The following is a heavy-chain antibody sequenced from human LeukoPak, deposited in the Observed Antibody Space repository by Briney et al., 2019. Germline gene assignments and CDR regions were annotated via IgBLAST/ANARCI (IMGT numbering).Heavy chain of an antibody. V-gene: IGHV1-69*06. CDR3: ARDRDSSGWHYY. Sequence: ASVKVSCKASGGTFSSYAISWVRQAPGQGLEWMGGIIPMIGTVNYAQKFQGRVTITADKSTSTAYMELSSLRSEDTAVYYCARDRDSSGWHYYWGQGTLVTVSS. CDR2: IIPMIGTV. D-gene: IGHD6-19*01. J-gene: IGHJ4*02. CDR1: GGTFSSYA.